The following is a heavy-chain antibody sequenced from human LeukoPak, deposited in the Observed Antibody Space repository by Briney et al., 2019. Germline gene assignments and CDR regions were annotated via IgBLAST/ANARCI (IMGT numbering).Heavy chain of an antibody. Sequence: PSETLSLTCTVSGGSISNGTRWSWVRQPPGKGLEWIGEIYHSGSTNYNPSLKTRVTISVDKSRNEFSLNLTSVTAADTAVYYCARVLFGSGSSLDYWGQGTLVTVSS. J-gene: IGHJ4*02. CDR2: IYHSGST. CDR3: ARVLFGSGSSLDY. V-gene: IGHV4-4*02. D-gene: IGHD3-10*01. CDR1: GGSISNGTR.